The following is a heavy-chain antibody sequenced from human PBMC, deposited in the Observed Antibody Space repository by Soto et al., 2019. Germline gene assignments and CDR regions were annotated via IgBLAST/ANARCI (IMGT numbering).Heavy chain of an antibody. CDR3: AIADYGDDDY. V-gene: IGHV1-18*01. Sequence: QLQLVQSGAEAKKPGASVKVSCKASGYTFPTSTISWVRQAPGQGLEWMGWIKAYSGNTNYAQKLQGRVTMTTDTTTNTGYMELRSLTADDTAIYYCAIADYGDDDYWGQGTLVTVSS. D-gene: IGHD4-17*01. CDR1: GYTFPTST. J-gene: IGHJ4*02. CDR2: IKAYSGNT.